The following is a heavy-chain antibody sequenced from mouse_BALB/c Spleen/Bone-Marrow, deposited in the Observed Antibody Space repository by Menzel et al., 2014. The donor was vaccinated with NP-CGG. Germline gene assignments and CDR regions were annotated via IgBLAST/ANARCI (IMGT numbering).Heavy chain of an antibody. D-gene: IGHD1-1*01. CDR1: GFTFSSFG. V-gene: IGHV5-17*02. CDR3: ARRYYGSSFSYFDY. Sequence: EVKLVESGGGLVQPGGSRKLSCAASGFTFSSFGMHWVRQAPEKGLEWVAYINSGSSTIYYADTVKGRFTISRDNPKNTLFLQMTSLRSEDTAMYYCARRYYGSSFSYFDYRGQGTTLTVSS. J-gene: IGHJ2*01. CDR2: INSGSSTI.